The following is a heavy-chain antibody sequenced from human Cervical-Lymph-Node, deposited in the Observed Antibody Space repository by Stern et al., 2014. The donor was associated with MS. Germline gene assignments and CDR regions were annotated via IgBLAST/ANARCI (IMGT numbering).Heavy chain of an antibody. D-gene: IGHD1-14*01. CDR1: GGSISSYY. V-gene: IGHV4-59*01. Sequence: VQLVESGPGLVKPSETLSLTCTVSGGSISSYYWSWIRQPPGKGLEWIGYIYYSGSTNYNPSLKSRVTISVDTSKNQFSLKLSSVTAADTAVYYCARRKYCFDYWGQGTLVTVSS. CDR3: ARRKYCFDY. J-gene: IGHJ4*02. CDR2: IYYSGST.